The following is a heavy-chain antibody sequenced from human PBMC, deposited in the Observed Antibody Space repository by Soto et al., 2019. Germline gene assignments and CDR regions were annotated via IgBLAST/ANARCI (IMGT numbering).Heavy chain of an antibody. D-gene: IGHD3-22*01. CDR2: ISAYNGNT. Sequence: ASVKVSCKASGYAFTSYGISWVRQAPGQGLEWMGWISAYNGNTNYAQKLQGRVTMTTDTSTSTAYMELRSLRSDDTAVYYCAREHSSGYYRSVFDYWGQGTLVTVSS. CDR1: GYAFTSYG. J-gene: IGHJ4*02. V-gene: IGHV1-18*01. CDR3: AREHSSGYYRSVFDY.